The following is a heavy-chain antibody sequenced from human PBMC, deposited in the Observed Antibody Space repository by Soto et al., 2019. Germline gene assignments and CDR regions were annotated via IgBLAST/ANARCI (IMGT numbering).Heavy chain of an antibody. CDR2: IWYDGSNK. V-gene: IGHV3-33*01. CDR3: ARMDGYKSFDY. CDR1: GFTFSSYG. D-gene: IGHD5-12*01. Sequence: PGGSLRLSCAASGFTFSSYGMHWVRQAPGKGLEWVAVIWYDGSNKYYADSVKGRFTISRDNSKNTLYLQMNSLRAEDTAVYYCARMDGYKSFDYWGQGTLVTVSS. J-gene: IGHJ4*02.